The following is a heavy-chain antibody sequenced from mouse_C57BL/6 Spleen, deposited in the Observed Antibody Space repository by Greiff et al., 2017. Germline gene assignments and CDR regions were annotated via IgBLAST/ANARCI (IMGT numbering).Heavy chain of an antibody. V-gene: IGHV1-61*01. CDR3: ARSGALTAWFAY. Sequence: VQLQQPGAELVRPGSSVKLSCKASGYTFTSYWMDWVKQRPGQGLEWIGNIYPSDSETHYNQKFKDKATLTVDKSSSTAYMQLSSLTSEDSAVYYCARSGALTAWFAYWGQGTLVTVAA. CDR1: GYTFTSYW. D-gene: IGHD4-1*01. CDR2: IYPSDSET. J-gene: IGHJ3*01.